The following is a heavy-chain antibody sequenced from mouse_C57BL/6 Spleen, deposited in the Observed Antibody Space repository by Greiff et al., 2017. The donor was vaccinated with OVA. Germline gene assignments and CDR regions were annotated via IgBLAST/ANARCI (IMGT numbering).Heavy chain of an antibody. D-gene: IGHD1-1*01. V-gene: IGHV1-15*01. CDR3: TRATTVVAHYFDY. CDR1: GYTFTDYE. Sequence: QVHVKQSGAELVRPGASVTLSCKASGYTFTDYEMHWVKQTPVHGLEWIGAIDPETGGTAYNQKFKGKAILTADKSSSTAYMELRSLTSEDSAVYYCTRATTVVAHYFDYWGQGTTLTVSS. CDR2: IDPETGGT. J-gene: IGHJ2*01.